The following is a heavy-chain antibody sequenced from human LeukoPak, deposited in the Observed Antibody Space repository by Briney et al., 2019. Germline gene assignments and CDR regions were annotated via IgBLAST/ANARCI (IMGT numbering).Heavy chain of an antibody. CDR1: GYTFTSYG. D-gene: IGHD6-13*01. CDR2: ISAYNGNT. V-gene: IGHV1-18*01. Sequence: GASVMLSCKASGYTFTSYGISWVRQAPGQGLEWMGWISAYNGNTNFAQKLQGRVTMTEDTSTDTAYMELSSLRSEDTAVYYCATLAAAGTRFFDYWGQGTLVTVSS. CDR3: ATLAAAGTRFFDY. J-gene: IGHJ4*02.